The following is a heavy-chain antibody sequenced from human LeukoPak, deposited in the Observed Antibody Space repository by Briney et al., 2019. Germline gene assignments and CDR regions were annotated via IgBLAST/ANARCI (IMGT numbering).Heavy chain of an antibody. V-gene: IGHV1-2*02. CDR3: ARGYCSSNSCYYYFGY. CDR2: INPNSGGT. CDR1: GYTFTGYY. Sequence: GASVKVSCKASGYTFTGYYMHWVRQAPGQGLEWMGWINPNSGGTNYAQKFQGRVTMTRDTSISTAYMELSRLRSDDTAVYYCARGYCSSNSCYYYFGYWGQGTLVTVSS. J-gene: IGHJ4*02. D-gene: IGHD2-2*01.